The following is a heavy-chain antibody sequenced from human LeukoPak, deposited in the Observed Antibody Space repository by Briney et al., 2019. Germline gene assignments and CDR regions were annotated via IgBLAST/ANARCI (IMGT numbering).Heavy chain of an antibody. J-gene: IGHJ4*02. CDR1: GFTFSSYG. CDR3: AKDWADFDY. CDR2: ISYDGSNK. V-gene: IGHV3-30*18. D-gene: IGHD7-27*01. Sequence: PGRSLRLSCAASGFTFSSYGMHWVRQAPGKGLEWVAVISYDGSNKYYADSVKGRFTISRDNSKNTLYLQMNSLRAEDTAVYYCAKDWADFDYWGQGTLVTVSS.